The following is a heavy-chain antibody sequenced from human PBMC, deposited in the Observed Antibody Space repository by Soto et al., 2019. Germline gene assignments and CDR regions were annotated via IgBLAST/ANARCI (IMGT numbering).Heavy chain of an antibody. Sequence: SRKAVVYGLSIDYGGRGLQEKEQGLEWMGIINPSGGSTSYAQKFQGRVTLTRDTSTSTVYMELSSLRSEDTAVYYCARRSGVENYELSSGYNHYFVSWGQVSLVT. CDR1: VYGLSIDY. D-gene: IGHD3-3*01. V-gene: IGHV1-46*01. CDR3: ARRSGVENYELSSGYNHYFVS. J-gene: IGHJ4*02. CDR2: INPSGGST.